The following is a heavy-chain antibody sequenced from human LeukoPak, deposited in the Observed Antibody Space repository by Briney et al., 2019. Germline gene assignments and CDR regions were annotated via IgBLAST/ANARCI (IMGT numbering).Heavy chain of an antibody. Sequence: GGSLRLSCAASGFTFSDSAMTWVRQAPGKGLDWVSLISFSGANSYYADSVKGRFTISRDNSKDTLFLQMNSLRAKNTAIYYCARDIQLSTWGLGTMVTVSS. CDR1: GFTFSDSA. D-gene: IGHD5-24*01. CDR3: ARDIQLST. J-gene: IGHJ3*01. V-gene: IGHV3-23*01. CDR2: ISFSGANS.